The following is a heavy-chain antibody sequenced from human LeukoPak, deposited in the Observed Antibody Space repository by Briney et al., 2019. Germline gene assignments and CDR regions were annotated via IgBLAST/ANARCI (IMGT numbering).Heavy chain of an antibody. CDR1: GGSFSGYY. J-gene: IGHJ4*02. CDR2: INHSGST. D-gene: IGHD3-10*01. Sequence: PSETLSLTCAVYGGSFSGYYWSWIRQPPGKGLEWSGEINHSGSTNYNPSLKSRLTISVDTSKNQFSLMLSSVTAADTAVYSCARAPYYYGSASYSHVFDYWGQGTLVTVSS. V-gene: IGHV4-34*01. CDR3: ARAPYYYGSASYSHVFDY.